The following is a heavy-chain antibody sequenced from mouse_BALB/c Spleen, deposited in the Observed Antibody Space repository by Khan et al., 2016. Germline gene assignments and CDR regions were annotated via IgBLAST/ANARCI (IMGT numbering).Heavy chain of an antibody. CDR3: ARWSVDQVDN. Sequence: EVKLEESGPDLVKPSQTLSLTSTVTGYSITSGYSWHWIRQFPGNKLEWMGHIHYSGRTNYNPSLQSRISITRDTSKNQSFLQLNSVTTADTANYYCARWSVDQVDNWGQGTTLTVSS. V-gene: IGHV3-1*02. J-gene: IGHJ2*01. CDR1: GYSITSGYS. CDR2: IHYSGRT.